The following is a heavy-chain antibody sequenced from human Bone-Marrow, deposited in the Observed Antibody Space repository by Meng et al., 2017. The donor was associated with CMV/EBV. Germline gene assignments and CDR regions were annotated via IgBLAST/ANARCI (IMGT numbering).Heavy chain of an antibody. Sequence: GGSLRLSCAASGFTFSSYSMNWVRQAPGKGLEWVSSISSSSSTIYYADFVKGRFTISRDNAKNSLYLQMNSLRAEDTAVYYCARDSLEATLIVVVAARYYYYGMDVWGQGTTVTVSS. J-gene: IGHJ6*02. CDR3: ARDSLEATLIVVVAARYYYYGMDV. V-gene: IGHV3-48*04. D-gene: IGHD2-15*01. CDR1: GFTFSSYS. CDR2: ISSSSSTI.